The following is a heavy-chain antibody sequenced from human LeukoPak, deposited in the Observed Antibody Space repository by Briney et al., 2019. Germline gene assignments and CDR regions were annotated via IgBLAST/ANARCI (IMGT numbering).Heavy chain of an antibody. CDR3: ARDDFREQLVRHYMDV. D-gene: IGHD6-6*01. CDR1: GFTFSSYA. Sequence: QAGGSLRLSCAASGFTFSSYAMSWVRQAPGKGLEWVSYISSSGSTIYYADSVKGRFTISRDNSKNTLYLQMNSLRAEDTAVYYCARDDFREQLVRHYMDVWGKGTTVTVSS. J-gene: IGHJ6*03. V-gene: IGHV3-48*01. CDR2: ISSSGSTI.